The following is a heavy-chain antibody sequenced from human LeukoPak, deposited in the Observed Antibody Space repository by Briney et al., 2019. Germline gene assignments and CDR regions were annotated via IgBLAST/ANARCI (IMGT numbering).Heavy chain of an antibody. CDR3: ARDAPGTTALDY. CDR2: INGYGSST. J-gene: IGHJ4*02. Sequence: GGSLRLSCAASGFTFISYWMHWVRQAPGKGLVWVSRINGYGSSTDFADSVKGRFTISRDNAKNTLYLQMNSLRAEDTAVYYCARDAPGTTALDYWGQGTLVTVSS. CDR1: GFTFISYW. D-gene: IGHD4-11*01. V-gene: IGHV3-74*01.